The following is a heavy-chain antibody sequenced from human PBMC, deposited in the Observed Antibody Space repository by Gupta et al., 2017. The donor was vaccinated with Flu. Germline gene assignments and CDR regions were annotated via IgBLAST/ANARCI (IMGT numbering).Heavy chain of an antibody. CDR3: ARDNSEWSRFGGMDV. D-gene: IGHD3-10*01. CDR1: GFGFSACD. Sequence: FRRVEYSGGLVQPGGSLRLSCAVPGFGFSACDITWVRQSTGKGLEWLSYVKRVTSNIYYADTVGCRFTISRDNDKNSLFLQLNSLRAEDTAVYFCARDNSEWSRFGGMDVWGQGTTVTLS. V-gene: IGHV3-48*01. J-gene: IGHJ6*02. CDR2: VKRVTSNI.